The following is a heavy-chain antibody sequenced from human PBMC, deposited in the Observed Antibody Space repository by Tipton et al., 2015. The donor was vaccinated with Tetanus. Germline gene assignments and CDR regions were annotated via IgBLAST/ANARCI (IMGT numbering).Heavy chain of an antibody. J-gene: IGHJ4*02. CDR2: ISGSGGST. D-gene: IGHD6-13*01. CDR1: GFTFSSYA. V-gene: IGHV3-23*01. Sequence: SLRLSCAASGFTFSSYAMSWVRQAPGKGLEWVSVISGSGGSTYYADSVKGRFTISRDNSKKTLYLQMNSLRAEDTAVYYCARDSSSWGRNWGQGTLVTVSS. CDR3: ARDSSSWGRN.